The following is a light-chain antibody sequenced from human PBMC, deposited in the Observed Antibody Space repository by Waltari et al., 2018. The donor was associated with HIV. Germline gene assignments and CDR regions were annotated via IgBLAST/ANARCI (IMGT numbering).Light chain of an antibody. CDR1: QNVLFTPNNKNY. CDR3: QQYYTSPPA. Sequence: DVVMTQSPDSLAVSLGERATINCKSSQNVLFTPNNKNYLAWYQQKPQQPPKLIIYWASTRESGVPDRFSGAWSGTDFTLTISSLQAEDVAVYYCQQYYTSPPAFGQGTKVEIK. V-gene: IGKV4-1*01. CDR2: WAS. J-gene: IGKJ2*01.